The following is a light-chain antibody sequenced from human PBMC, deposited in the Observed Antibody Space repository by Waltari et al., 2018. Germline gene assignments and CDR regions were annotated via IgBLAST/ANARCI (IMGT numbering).Light chain of an antibody. Sequence: DIVMTQSPDSLAVYLGERATINCKSSQSVLYSSNNNNYLAWYQQKPGQPPKLLIYWASTRESGVPDRFSGSGSGTDVTLTISSLQAEDVAVYYCQQCFSTPYTFGQGTKLEIK. CDR3: QQCFSTPYT. J-gene: IGKJ2*01. V-gene: IGKV4-1*01. CDR1: QSVLYSSNNNNY. CDR2: WAS.